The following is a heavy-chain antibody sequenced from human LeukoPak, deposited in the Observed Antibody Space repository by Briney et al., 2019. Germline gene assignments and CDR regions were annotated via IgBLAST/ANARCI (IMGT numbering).Heavy chain of an antibody. J-gene: IGHJ3*02. CDR2: INSEGRST. Sequence: PGGSLRLSCAASGFTFSSYWMHWVRQAPGKRLVWVSRINSEGRSTSYADSVKGRFTISRDNAKNTLYLQMNSLRAEDTAVYYCARVPAGVIGMKDAFDIWGQGTMVTVSS. CDR1: GFTFSSYW. D-gene: IGHD3-16*02. CDR3: ARVPAGVIGMKDAFDI. V-gene: IGHV3-74*01.